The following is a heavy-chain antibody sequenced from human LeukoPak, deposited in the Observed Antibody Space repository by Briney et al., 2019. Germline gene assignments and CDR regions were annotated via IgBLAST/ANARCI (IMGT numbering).Heavy chain of an antibody. CDR1: EFTVSRSY. J-gene: IGHJ4*02. CDR2: LRSGGTI. V-gene: IGHV3-53*01. CDR3: AREGEKADGYNHGLDR. Sequence: GGSLRLSCAATEFTVSRSYMTWVRQAPGKGLEWVSVLRSGGTIEYADTVKGRFTISRDISKNTVYLQMNNLRSEDTAVYFCAREGEKADGYNHGLDRRGQGTLVTVSS. D-gene: IGHD5-24*01.